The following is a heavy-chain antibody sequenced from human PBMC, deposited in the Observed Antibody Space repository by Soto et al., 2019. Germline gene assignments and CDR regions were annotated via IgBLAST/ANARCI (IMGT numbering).Heavy chain of an antibody. CDR1: GGSISSGGYS. CDR2: IYHSGST. Sequence: SETLSLTCAVSGGSISSGGYSWSWIRQPPGKGLEWVGYIYHSGSTYYNPSLKRRVIISQDRSKNQFSLTMISVTAADTAVYYCARGSMSRDPYHFDYWGQGTLVTVSS. J-gene: IGHJ4*02. V-gene: IGHV4-30-2*01. D-gene: IGHD3-16*01. CDR3: ARGSMSRDPYHFDY.